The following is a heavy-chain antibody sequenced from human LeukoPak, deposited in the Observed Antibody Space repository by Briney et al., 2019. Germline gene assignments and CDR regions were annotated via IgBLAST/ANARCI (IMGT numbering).Heavy chain of an antibody. Sequence: GGSLRLSCAASGFEFNIYGMNWVRQAPGKGLEWVSGISGRGDTTAYADSVKGRFIISRDISKNTLYLQMNSLRPDDTAVYYCAKDDSALWFGELSHYFNWWGQGTLVTVSS. V-gene: IGHV3-23*01. D-gene: IGHD3-10*01. J-gene: IGHJ4*02. CDR1: GFEFNIYG. CDR2: ISGRGDTT. CDR3: AKDDSALWFGELSHYFNW.